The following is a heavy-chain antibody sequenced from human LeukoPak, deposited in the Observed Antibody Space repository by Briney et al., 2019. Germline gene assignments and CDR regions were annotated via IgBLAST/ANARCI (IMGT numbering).Heavy chain of an antibody. CDR2: IYYTGTT. J-gene: IGHJ4*02. CDR3: ARPRDDSTGYYLGY. V-gene: IGHV4-39*02. D-gene: IGHD3-22*01. Sequence: SDTLSLPCTVSGCSIMRSSYYWGWIRHPPGHEPAWIGNIYYTGTTYYNPSLKSRVTISVNTSKNHFSLRLRSVTAADTAVYFCARPRDDSTGYYLGYWGQGTLVTVSS. CDR1: GCSIMRSSYY.